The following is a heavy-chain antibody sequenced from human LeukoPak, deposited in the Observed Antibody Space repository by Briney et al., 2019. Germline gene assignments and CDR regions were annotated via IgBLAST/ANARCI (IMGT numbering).Heavy chain of an antibody. D-gene: IGHD2-2*01. CDR3: ATDVPAVTIFGY. CDR2: INSDGSST. V-gene: IGHV3-74*01. Sequence: GSLRLSCAASGFTFSTYWMHWVRQAPGTGLVWVSLINSDGSSTNYADSVKGRFTISRDSAKNTLYLQMNSLRAEDTAVYYCATDVPAVTIFGYWGQGTLVTVSS. J-gene: IGHJ4*02. CDR1: GFTFSTYW.